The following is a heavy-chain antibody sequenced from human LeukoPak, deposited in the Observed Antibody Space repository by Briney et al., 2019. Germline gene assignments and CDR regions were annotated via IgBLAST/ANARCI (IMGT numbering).Heavy chain of an antibody. CDR1: GGSFSGYY. CDR3: ARGRHSGAVAKMQNYHYYGMDV. Sequence: SETLSLTCAVYGGSFSGYYWSWIRQPPGKGLEWIGEINHSGSTNYNPSLKSRVTISVDTSKNQFSLKLSSVTAADTAVYYCARGRHSGAVAKMQNYHYYGMDVWGQGTTVTVSS. V-gene: IGHV4-34*01. CDR2: INHSGST. D-gene: IGHD6-19*01. J-gene: IGHJ6*02.